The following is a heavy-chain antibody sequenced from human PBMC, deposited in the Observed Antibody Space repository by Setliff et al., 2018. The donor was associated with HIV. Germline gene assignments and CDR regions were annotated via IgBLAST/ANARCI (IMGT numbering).Heavy chain of an antibody. CDR3: ARESYFYYFDY. V-gene: IGHV4-4*02. CDR1: GGYINSGYW. Sequence: LSLTCAVSGGYINSGYWWSWVRQAPGKGLEWIGEIHHSGSTNYTPSLKSRVTISVDTSKNQLSLRLSSVTAADAAVYYCARESYFYYFDYWGQGTLVTVSS. CDR2: IHHSGST. D-gene: IGHD3-10*01. J-gene: IGHJ4*02.